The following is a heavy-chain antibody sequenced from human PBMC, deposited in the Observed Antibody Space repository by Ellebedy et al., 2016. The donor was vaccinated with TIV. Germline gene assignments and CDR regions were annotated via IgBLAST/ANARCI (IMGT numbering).Heavy chain of an antibody. J-gene: IGHJ4*02. V-gene: IGHV3-7*01. Sequence: GESLKISXAGSGFTFANYWMNWVRQAPGKGLEWVANINQNGSKIYYVDSVKGRFTISRDNAKNSLFLQMNSLRAEDTAVYYCARAIGAADSFWGQGTLVTVSS. CDR3: ARAIGAADSF. CDR1: GFTFANYW. D-gene: IGHD6-13*01. CDR2: INQNGSKI.